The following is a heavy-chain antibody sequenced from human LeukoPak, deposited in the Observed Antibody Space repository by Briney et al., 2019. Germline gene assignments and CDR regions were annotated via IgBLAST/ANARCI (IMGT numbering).Heavy chain of an antibody. Sequence: GESLKISCKGSGYSFTSYWIGWVRQLPGKGLEWMGIIYPGDSDTRYSPSFQGQVTISADKSISTAYLQWSSLKASDTAMYYCARLSGKYDFWSGWSAFDIWGQGTMVTVSS. V-gene: IGHV5-51*01. D-gene: IGHD3-3*01. CDR2: IYPGDSDT. J-gene: IGHJ3*02. CDR3: ARLSGKYDFWSGWSAFDI. CDR1: GYSFTSYW.